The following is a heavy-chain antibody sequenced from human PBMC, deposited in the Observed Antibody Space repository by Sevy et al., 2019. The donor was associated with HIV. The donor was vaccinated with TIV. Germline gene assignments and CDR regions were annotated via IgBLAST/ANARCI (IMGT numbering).Heavy chain of an antibody. J-gene: IGHJ4*02. D-gene: IGHD3-22*01. V-gene: IGHV1-18*04. CDR3: AREYYYDSSGYEFDY. CDR1: GYTFTSYG. CDR2: ISAYNGNT. Sequence: ASVKVSCKASGYTFTSYGISWVRQAPGQGLEWMGWISAYNGNTNYAQKLQGRVTMTTDTSTSTAYMELRSLRSDDTAVYYCAREYYYDSSGYEFDYWGPGTLVTVSS.